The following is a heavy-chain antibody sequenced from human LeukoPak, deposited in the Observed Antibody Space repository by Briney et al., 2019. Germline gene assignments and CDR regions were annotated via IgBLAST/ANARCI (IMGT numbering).Heavy chain of an antibody. D-gene: IGHD6-13*01. CDR2: ISGSGGST. V-gene: IGHV3-23*01. Sequence: GGSLRLSCAASGFNFSNYRMGWVRQAPGKGLEWVSSISGSGGSTYYADSVKGRFTISRDNSKNTLYLQVNTLRAEDTAVYYCAGQPRDAFDIWGQGIMVTVSS. CDR1: GFNFSNYR. CDR3: AGQPRDAFDI. J-gene: IGHJ3*02.